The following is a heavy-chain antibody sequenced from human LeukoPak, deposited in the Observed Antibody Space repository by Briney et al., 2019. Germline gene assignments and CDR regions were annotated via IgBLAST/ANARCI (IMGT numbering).Heavy chain of an antibody. J-gene: IGHJ4*02. D-gene: IGHD3-22*01. Sequence: SETLSLTCTVSGGSFSSHYWCWIRQPPGKGLEWIGYISYSGNTNYNPSLKSRVTISQDTSKTQFSLKLSSVTAADTAVYYCARHGYDSSGYYYRYFDYWGQGTLVTVSS. CDR3: ARHGYDSSGYYYRYFDY. CDR1: GGSFSSHY. V-gene: IGHV4-59*11. CDR2: ISYSGNT.